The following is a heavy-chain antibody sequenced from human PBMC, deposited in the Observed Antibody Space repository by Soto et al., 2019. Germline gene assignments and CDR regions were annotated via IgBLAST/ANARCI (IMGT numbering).Heavy chain of an antibody. CDR1: GFTFSSYW. V-gene: IGHV3-7*01. D-gene: IGHD6-13*01. CDR3: AREVPSGTLDY. CDR2: IKEDGSAK. Sequence: GGSLRLSCVASGFTFSSYWMSWFRQAPGKGPEWVANIKEDGSAKYYVDSTRGRFTISRDNAQNSVFLQMNSLRDEDTAVFYCAREVPSGTLDYWGQGILVTVSS. J-gene: IGHJ4*02.